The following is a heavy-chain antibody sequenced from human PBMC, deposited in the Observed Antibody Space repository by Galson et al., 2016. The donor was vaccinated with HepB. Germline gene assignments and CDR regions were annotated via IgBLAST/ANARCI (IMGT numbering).Heavy chain of an antibody. CDR3: GRPVGATKGVAFAA. Sequence: QSGAEVKKPGESLKISCKGSGYSFISYWIGWVRQTPGKGLEWMGIIYPVDSETKYSPSFEGQVSMSADRSLNTAYLQWSSLKASDTSIYYGGRPVGATKGVAFAARGQGTMVFVSS. CDR1: GYSFISYW. J-gene: IGHJ3*01. D-gene: IGHD1-26*01. CDR2: IYPVDSET. V-gene: IGHV5-51*01.